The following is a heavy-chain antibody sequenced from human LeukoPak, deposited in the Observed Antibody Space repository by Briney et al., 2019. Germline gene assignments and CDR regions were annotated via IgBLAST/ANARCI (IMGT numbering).Heavy chain of an antibody. CDR1: GGSISSGGYY. CDR2: IYHSGST. CDR3: ARTTYDYGDYWLDY. J-gene: IGHJ4*02. V-gene: IGHV4-30-2*01. D-gene: IGHD4-17*01. Sequence: SSETLSLTCTVSGGSISSGGYYWSWIRQPPGKGLEWIGYIYHSGSTYYNPSLKSRVTISVDRSKNQFSLKLSSVTAADTAVYYCARTTYDYGDYWLDYWGQGTLVTVSS.